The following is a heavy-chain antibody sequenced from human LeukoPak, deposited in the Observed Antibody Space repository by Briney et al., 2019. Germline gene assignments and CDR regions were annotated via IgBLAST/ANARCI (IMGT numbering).Heavy chain of an antibody. CDR1: GASINGYY. Sequence: SETLSLTCTVSGASINGYYWSWIRQPPGKGLEWIGNVHYSLSSNYSPSLESRVTISMDTSQRQFSLKLTSVTAADTAVYFCARDGSGSLDVWGQGTTVNVSS. D-gene: IGHD3-10*01. CDR3: ARDGSGSLDV. J-gene: IGHJ6*02. CDR2: VHYSLSS. V-gene: IGHV4-59*01.